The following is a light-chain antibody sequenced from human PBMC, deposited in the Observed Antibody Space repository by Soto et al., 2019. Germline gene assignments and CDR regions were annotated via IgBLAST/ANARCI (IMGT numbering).Light chain of an antibody. CDR3: QQYNNWPPWT. CDR2: GAS. Sequence: EIVMTQSPATLSVSPGERATLSCRASQSVSSNLAWYQRKPGQAPRLLIYGASTRATGIPARFSGSGSGTEFTLTISSLQSGDFAVYYCQQYNNWPPWTFGQRTKVDIK. V-gene: IGKV3-15*01. J-gene: IGKJ1*01. CDR1: QSVSSN.